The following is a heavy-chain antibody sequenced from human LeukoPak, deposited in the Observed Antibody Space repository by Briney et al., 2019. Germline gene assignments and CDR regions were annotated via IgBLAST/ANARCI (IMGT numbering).Heavy chain of an antibody. D-gene: IGHD6-19*01. CDR3: AREGQWLPTRGRAFDI. CDR1: GFTFDDYA. Sequence: GRSLRLSCAASGFTFDDYAMHWVRQAPGKGLEWVSGISWNSGSIGYADSVKGRFTISRDNAKNSLYLQMNSLRAEDTAVYYCAREGQWLPTRGRAFDIWGQGTMVTVSS. V-gene: IGHV3-9*01. J-gene: IGHJ3*02. CDR2: ISWNSGSI.